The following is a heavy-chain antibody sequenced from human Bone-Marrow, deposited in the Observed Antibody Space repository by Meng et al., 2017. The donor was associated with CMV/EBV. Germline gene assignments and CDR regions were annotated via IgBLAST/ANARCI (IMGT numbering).Heavy chain of an antibody. CDR3: AREYYDFWSGYYAPFYYYGMDV. V-gene: IGHV3-48*03. Sequence: GESLKISCVASGFTFSSYEMNWVRQAPGKGLEWVSYISSSGTTIYYADSVKGRFTISRDNSKNTLYLQMNSLRAEDTAVYYCAREYYDFWSGYYAPFYYYGMDVCGQGTTVTVSS. J-gene: IGHJ6*02. CDR1: GFTFSSYE. CDR2: ISSSGTTI. D-gene: IGHD3-3*01.